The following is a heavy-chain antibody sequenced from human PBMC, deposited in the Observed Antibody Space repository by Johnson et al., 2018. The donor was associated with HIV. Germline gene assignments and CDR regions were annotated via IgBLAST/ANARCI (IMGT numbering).Heavy chain of an antibody. V-gene: IGHV3-30*02. D-gene: IGHD7-27*01. J-gene: IGHJ3*02. CDR2: IRYDGSNK. CDR3: AKDGAGDLDAFDI. Sequence: VQLVESGGGVVQPGRSLRLSCAASGFTFSSYGMHWVRQAPGKGLEWVAVIRYDGSNKYYADSVKGRFTISRDNSKNTLYLQMHSLRAEDTAVYYCAKDGAGDLDAFDIWGQGTMVTVSS. CDR1: GFTFSSYG.